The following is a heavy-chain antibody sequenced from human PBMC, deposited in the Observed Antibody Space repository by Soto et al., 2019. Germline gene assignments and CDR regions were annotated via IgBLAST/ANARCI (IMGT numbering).Heavy chain of an antibody. CDR3: ARHKADTAMVAHYYYYYMDV. CDR2: IYYSGST. D-gene: IGHD5-18*01. V-gene: IGHV4-59*08. J-gene: IGHJ6*03. CDR1: GGSISSYY. Sequence: SETLSLTCTVSGGSISSYYWSWIRQPPGKGLEWIGYIYYSGSTNYNPSLKSRVTISVDTSKNQFSLKLSSVTAADTAVYYCARHKADTAMVAHYYYYYMDVWGKGTTVTVSS.